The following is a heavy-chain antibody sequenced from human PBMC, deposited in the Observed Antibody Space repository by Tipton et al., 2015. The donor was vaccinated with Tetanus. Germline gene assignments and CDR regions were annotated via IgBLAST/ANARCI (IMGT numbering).Heavy chain of an antibody. V-gene: IGHV1-46*01. Sequence: QVQLVQSGAEVKKPGASVNVSCKASGYTFTSYFMQWVRQAPGQGLEWMGIINPSGGRTNYVQKFQGRLTMTRDKSTSTVYMELSSLRSEETAVYYCASWSQVESFDIWGQGTMVTVSS. D-gene: IGHD3-3*01. J-gene: IGHJ3*02. CDR1: GYTFTSYF. CDR3: ASWSQVESFDI. CDR2: INPSGGRT.